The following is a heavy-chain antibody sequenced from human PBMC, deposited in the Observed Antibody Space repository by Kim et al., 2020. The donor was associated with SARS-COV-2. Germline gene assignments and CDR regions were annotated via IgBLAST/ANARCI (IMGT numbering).Heavy chain of an antibody. D-gene: IGHD3-10*01. J-gene: IGHJ5*02. Sequence: GNTNAANAVRGRFTVARDNSEKTLYLQMNSLRAEDTAVYYCANFRGGLSAWGQGTLVTVSS. V-gene: IGHV3-23*01. CDR2: GNT. CDR3: ANFRGGLSA.